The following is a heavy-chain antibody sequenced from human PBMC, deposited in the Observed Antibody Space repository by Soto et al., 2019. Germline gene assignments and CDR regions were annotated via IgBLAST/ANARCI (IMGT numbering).Heavy chain of an antibody. CDR2: ISWNSGSI. CDR3: AKDTAWYYYDSSGPQNGAFDI. J-gene: IGHJ3*02. D-gene: IGHD3-22*01. V-gene: IGHV3-9*01. Sequence: PGGSLRLSCAASGFTFDDYAMHWVRQAPGKGLEWVSGISWNSGSIGYADSVKGRFTISRDNAKNSLYLQMNSLRAEDTALYYCAKDTAWYYYDSSGPQNGAFDIWGQGTMVTVSS. CDR1: GFTFDDYA.